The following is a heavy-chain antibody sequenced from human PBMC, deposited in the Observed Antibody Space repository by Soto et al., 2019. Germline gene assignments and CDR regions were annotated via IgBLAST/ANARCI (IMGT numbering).Heavy chain of an antibody. CDR1: GGTFSSRA. V-gene: IGHV1-69*01. J-gene: IGHJ6*02. CDR2: IIPVFGRV. CDR3: ANSRGGTFLGFHGMDI. Sequence: QVQLVQSGPEVKKTGTSVKVSCKASGGTFSSRAISWVRQAPGQGLEWMGGIIPVFGRVNYAEKFQDRVTFTAEESTGTVSMELSSLRSWETALYYWANSRGGTFLGFHGMDIWGQGTTGSVSS. D-gene: IGHD3-16*01.